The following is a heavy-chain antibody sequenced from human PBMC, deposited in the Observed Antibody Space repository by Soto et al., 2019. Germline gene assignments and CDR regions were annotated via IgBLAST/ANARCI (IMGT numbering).Heavy chain of an antibody. CDR3: ARETPYDFWSAPTAEGTKYYYYMDV. V-gene: IGHV1-18*01. CDR2: ISAYNGNT. Sequence: KRARKGVGYTLTVYVSGWRLITQEKGLEWMGWISAYNGNTNYAQKLQGRVTMTTDTSTSTAYMELRSLRSDDTAVYYCARETPYDFWSAPTAEGTKYYYYMDVWGKGTTVTVSS. D-gene: IGHD3-3*01. J-gene: IGHJ6*03. CDR1: GYTLTVYV.